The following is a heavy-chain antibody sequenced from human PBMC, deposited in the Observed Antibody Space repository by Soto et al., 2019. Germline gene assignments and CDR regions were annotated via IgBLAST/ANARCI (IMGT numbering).Heavy chain of an antibody. Sequence: GASVRVSCNASGYTFTSCGSSWVRQAPGQGLEWMGWISAYNGNTNYAQKLQGRVTMTTDTSTSTAYMELRSLRSDDTAVYYCARVLSGWYKDDYWGQGTLVTVSS. D-gene: IGHD6-19*01. CDR1: GYTFTSCG. CDR3: ARVLSGWYKDDY. J-gene: IGHJ4*02. V-gene: IGHV1-18*04. CDR2: ISAYNGNT.